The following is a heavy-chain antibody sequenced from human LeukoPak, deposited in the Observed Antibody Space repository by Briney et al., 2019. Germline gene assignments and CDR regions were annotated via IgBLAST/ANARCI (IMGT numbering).Heavy chain of an antibody. V-gene: IGHV3-9*01. D-gene: IGHD6-19*01. CDR3: AKAFGSGWYDYFDY. CDR2: ISWNSGSI. CDR1: GFTFDDYA. Sequence: GRSLRLSCAASGFTFDDYAMHWVRQAPGKGLEWVSGISWNSGSIGYADSVKGRFTISRDNAKNSLYLQMNSLRAEDTALYYCAKAFGSGWYDYFDYWGQGTLVTVSS. J-gene: IGHJ4*02.